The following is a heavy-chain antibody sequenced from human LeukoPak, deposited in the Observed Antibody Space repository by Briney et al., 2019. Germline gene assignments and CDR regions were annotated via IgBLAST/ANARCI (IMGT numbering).Heavy chain of an antibody. V-gene: IGHV3-23*01. CDR1: GFTFRRYA. CDR2: IGTSGGDT. Sequence: GGSLRLSCAVSGFTFRRYAMSWARQAPGWGLEWVSTIGTSGGDTYYTDSVKGRFTISRDDSKNTLYLQMNSLTADDTAVYYCAKRNYYLDYWGQGTLVTVPS. J-gene: IGHJ4*02. CDR3: AKRNYYLDY.